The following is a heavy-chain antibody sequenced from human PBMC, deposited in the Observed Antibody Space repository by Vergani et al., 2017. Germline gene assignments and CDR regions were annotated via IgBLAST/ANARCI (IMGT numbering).Heavy chain of an antibody. CDR3: ARDGNDYGDYWEGYFDL. Sequence: EVQLVESRGVLVQPGGSLRLSCAASGFTVSSNEMSWVRQAPGKGLEWVSSISGGSTYYADSRKGRFTISRDNSKNTLYLQMNSLRAEDTAVYYCARDGNDYGDYWEGYFDLWGRGTLVTVSS. CDR1: GFTVSSNE. CDR2: ISGGST. V-gene: IGHV3-38-3*01. D-gene: IGHD4-17*01. J-gene: IGHJ2*01.